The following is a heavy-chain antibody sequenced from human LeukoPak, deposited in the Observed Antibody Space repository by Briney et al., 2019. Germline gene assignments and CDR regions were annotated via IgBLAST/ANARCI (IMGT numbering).Heavy chain of an antibody. V-gene: IGHV3-48*01. CDR3: ARKYSSSSFDAFDI. CDR1: GFTFSSYS. D-gene: IGHD6-6*01. J-gene: IGHJ3*02. Sequence: GGSLRLSCAASGFTFSSYSMNWVRQAPGKGLEWLSYVSSSSSSIYYADSVKGRFTISRDNAKNSLYLQMNSLRAEDTAVYYCARKYSSSSFDAFDIWGQGTMVTVSS. CDR2: VSSSSSSI.